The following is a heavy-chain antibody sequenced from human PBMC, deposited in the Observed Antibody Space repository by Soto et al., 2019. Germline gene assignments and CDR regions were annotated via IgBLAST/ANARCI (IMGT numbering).Heavy chain of an antibody. V-gene: IGHV3-23*01. CDR3: AKTQTFKRYSGGFDA. CDR1: GFSFAGYA. J-gene: IGHJ4*02. CDR2: VSGGGAST. D-gene: IGHD2-21*01. Sequence: GGSLRLSCAATGFSFAGYALTWVRQAPWKGLEWLSAVSGGGASTYYADSVRGRFSISRDVSGNMIYLQLNRLTAGDTATYYCAKTQTFKRYSGGFDASGQGIRVTVSS.